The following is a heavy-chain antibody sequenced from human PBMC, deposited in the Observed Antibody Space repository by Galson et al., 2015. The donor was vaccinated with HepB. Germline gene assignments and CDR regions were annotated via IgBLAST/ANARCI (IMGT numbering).Heavy chain of an antibody. V-gene: IGHV3-30*04. CDR3: ARQWFGELLAAFDI. J-gene: IGHJ3*02. CDR2: ISYDGSNK. Sequence: SLRLSCAASGFTFSSYAMHWVRQAPGKGLEWVAVISYDGSNKYYADSVKGRFTISRDNSKNTLYLQMNSLRAEDTAVYYCARQWFGELLAAFDIWGQGTMVTVSS. D-gene: IGHD3-10*01. CDR1: GFTFSSYA.